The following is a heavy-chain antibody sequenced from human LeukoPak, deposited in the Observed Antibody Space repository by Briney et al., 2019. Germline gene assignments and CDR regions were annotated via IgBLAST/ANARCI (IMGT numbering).Heavy chain of an antibody. Sequence: SETLSLTCTVSGGSISNYYWNWIRQPPGKGLEWIGYIYYTGSTNYNPSLESRVTISVDTSKNEFSLKVRSVTDADTAVYYCARNFNPEQRVLNYWGQGTLVTVSS. V-gene: IGHV4-59*01. CDR3: ARNFNPEQRVLNY. CDR2: IYYTGST. CDR1: GGSISNYY. J-gene: IGHJ4*02. D-gene: IGHD6-13*01.